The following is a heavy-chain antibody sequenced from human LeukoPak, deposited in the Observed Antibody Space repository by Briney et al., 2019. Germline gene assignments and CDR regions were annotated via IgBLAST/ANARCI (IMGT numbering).Heavy chain of an antibody. CDR3: AGLGVMVLVYQFEY. CDR1: GGSITSSKYF. J-gene: IGHJ4*02. V-gene: IGHV4-39*06. CDR2: VSYSGTT. D-gene: IGHD2-8*01. Sequence: PSETLSPTCAVSGGSITSSKYFWGWIRQPPGKELELIGIVSYSGTTDYNPSLKSRVTISTDTSKNQFPLKLTSVTAADTAVYYCAGLGVMVLVYQFEYWGRGTPVTVSS.